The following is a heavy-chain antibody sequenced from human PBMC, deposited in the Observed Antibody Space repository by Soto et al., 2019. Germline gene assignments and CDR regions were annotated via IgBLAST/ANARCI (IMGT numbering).Heavy chain of an antibody. CDR3: ARAAKGALLVGDFDY. Sequence: EVQLLESGGGLVQPGGSLRLSCAASGFSFSNYAMHWVRQAPGKGLEWVSGISGSGGSTYYAESVKGRFTISRDNSKNTLYLQVTSLRAEDTAVYYCARAAKGALLVGDFDYWGQGALVSVSS. CDR2: ISGSGGST. CDR1: GFSFSNYA. V-gene: IGHV3-23*01. J-gene: IGHJ4*02. D-gene: IGHD3-10*01.